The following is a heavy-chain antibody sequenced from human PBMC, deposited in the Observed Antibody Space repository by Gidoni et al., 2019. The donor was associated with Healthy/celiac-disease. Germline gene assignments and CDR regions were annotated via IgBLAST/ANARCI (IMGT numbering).Heavy chain of an antibody. V-gene: IGHV3-53*02. CDR1: GFTVSSNY. J-gene: IGHJ6*03. D-gene: IGHD4-17*01. CDR2: IYSGGSI. Sequence: EVQLVETGGGLIQPGGSLRLSCAASGFTVSSNYMSWVRRAPGKGLEWFSVIYSGGSIYYADSLKGLFTISRDNYKNTLYLQMNSLRAEDTVVYYCARGLGDYGAYYDDYMDVWGKGTTVTVSS. CDR3: ARGLGDYGAYYDDYMDV.